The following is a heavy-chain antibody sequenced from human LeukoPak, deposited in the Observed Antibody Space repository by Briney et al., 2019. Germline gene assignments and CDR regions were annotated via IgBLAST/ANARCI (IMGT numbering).Heavy chain of an antibody. CDR2: ISGSGGST. CDR3: ARGFSSAKFDY. CDR1: GFTLRSYG. Sequence: GGSLRLSCAASGFTLRSYGMSWVRQAPGKGLEWVSAISGSGGSTYYADSVKGRFTISRDNSKNTLYLQMNSLRAEETAVYYCARGFSSAKFDYWGQGTLVTVSS. D-gene: IGHD6-19*01. V-gene: IGHV3-23*01. J-gene: IGHJ4*02.